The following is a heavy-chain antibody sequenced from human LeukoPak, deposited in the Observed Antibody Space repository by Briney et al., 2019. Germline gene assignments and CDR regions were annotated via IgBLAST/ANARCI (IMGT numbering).Heavy chain of an antibody. J-gene: IGHJ4*02. Sequence: PSETLSLTCAVSGGSFSGYSWSWIRQPPGKGLEWIGEINHSGSTNYNPSLKSRVTISVDTSNNQFSLKLSSVTAADTAVYYCARAVTVTRSYDYWGQGTLVTVSS. V-gene: IGHV4-34*01. CDR2: INHSGST. D-gene: IGHD4-17*01. CDR1: GGSFSGYS. CDR3: ARAVTVTRSYDY.